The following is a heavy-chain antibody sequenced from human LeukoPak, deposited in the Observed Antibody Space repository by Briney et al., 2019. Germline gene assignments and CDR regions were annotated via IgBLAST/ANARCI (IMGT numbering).Heavy chain of an antibody. D-gene: IGHD3/OR15-3a*01. Sequence: GGSLRLSCAASGFTFSNYAMSWVRQAPGKGPEWVSGISAGGGSTYYADSAKGRFTISRDNSKNTLYLQMNSLRAEDTAVYYCAKGWTAQTRVLGNGMDVWGQGTTLTVSS. CDR2: ISAGGGST. CDR1: GFTFSNYA. V-gene: IGHV3-23*01. J-gene: IGHJ6*02. CDR3: AKGWTAQTRVLGNGMDV.